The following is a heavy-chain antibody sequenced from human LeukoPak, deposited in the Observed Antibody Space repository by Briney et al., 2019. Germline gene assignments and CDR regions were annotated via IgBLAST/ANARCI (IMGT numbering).Heavy chain of an antibody. Sequence: PGGSLRLSCAASGVTFSSYSMNWVRQAPGKGLEWVSSISSSSSSYIHYADSVRGRFTISRDNAKNSLFLQMNSLRGEDTAVYYCARCTTGKTFGSLREIKKSREIDYWGQGTLVTVSS. V-gene: IGHV3-21*01. CDR3: ARCTTGKTFGSLREIKKSREIDY. CDR1: GVTFSSYS. D-gene: IGHD1-1*01. CDR2: ISSSSSSYI. J-gene: IGHJ4*02.